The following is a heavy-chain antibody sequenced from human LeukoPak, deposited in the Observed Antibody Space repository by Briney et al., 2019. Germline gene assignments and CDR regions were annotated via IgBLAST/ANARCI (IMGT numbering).Heavy chain of an antibody. J-gene: IGHJ4*02. D-gene: IGHD5-12*01. CDR2: ISGSGGGT. V-gene: IGHV3-23*01. Sequence: GGSLRLSCAASGFTFSSYEMNWVRQAPGRGLEWVSGISGSGGGTYYADSVKGRFTISRDNSRNTLYLQMNSLRAEDTAVYYCAKKEIVATNYFDYWGQGTLVTVSS. CDR1: GFTFSSYE. CDR3: AKKEIVATNYFDY.